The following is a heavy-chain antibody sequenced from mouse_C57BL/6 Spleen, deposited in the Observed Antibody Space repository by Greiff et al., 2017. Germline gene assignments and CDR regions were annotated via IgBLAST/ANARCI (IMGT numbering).Heavy chain of an antibody. D-gene: IGHD2-1*01. V-gene: IGHV5-17*01. CDR1: GFTFSDYG. CDR2: ISSGSSTI. Sequence: EVQLVESGGGLVKPGGSLKLSCAASGFTFSDYGMHWVRQAPEKGLEWVAYISSGSSTIYYADTVKGRFTISRDNAKNTLFLQVTSLRSEDTAMYYCARPYGIYLYAMDYWGQGTSVTVSS. CDR3: ARPYGIYLYAMDY. J-gene: IGHJ4*01.